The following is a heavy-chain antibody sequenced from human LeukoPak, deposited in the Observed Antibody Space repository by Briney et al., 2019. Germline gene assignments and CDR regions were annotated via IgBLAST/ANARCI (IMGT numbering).Heavy chain of an antibody. CDR3: ARESGYSYGLAGFFDY. D-gene: IGHD5-18*01. CDR1: GFTVSSNY. Sequence: GGSLRLSCAASGFTVSSNYMSWVRQAPGKGLEWVSVIHSDGRIHYADSVKGRFTISRDDSKNTLYLQMNSLRAEDTAVYYCARESGYSYGLAGFFDYWGQGTLVTVSS. J-gene: IGHJ4*02. V-gene: IGHV3-53*01. CDR2: IHSDGRI.